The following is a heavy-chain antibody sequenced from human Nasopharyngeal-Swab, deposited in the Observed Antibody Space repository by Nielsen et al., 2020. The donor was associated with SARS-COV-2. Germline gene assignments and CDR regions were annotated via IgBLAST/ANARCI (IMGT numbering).Heavy chain of an antibody. CDR2: FDPEDGET. D-gene: IGHD3-3*01. J-gene: IGHJ4*02. Sequence: ASVQVSCQVSGYTLTDLSMHWVRQAPGKGLEWMGGFDPEDGETIYAQKFQGRVTMTEDTSTDTAYMELSSLRSEDTAVYYCATTPRRFLEWFLFDYWGQGTLVTVAS. CDR1: GYTLTDLS. V-gene: IGHV1-24*01. CDR3: ATTPRRFLEWFLFDY.